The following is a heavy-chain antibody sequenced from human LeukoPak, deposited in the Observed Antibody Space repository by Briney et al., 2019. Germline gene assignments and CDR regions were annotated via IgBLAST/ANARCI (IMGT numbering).Heavy chain of an antibody. J-gene: IGHJ4*02. CDR1: GYKFTNYW. CDR2: IYPGDSDT. V-gene: IGHV5-51*01. Sequence: GESLKISCKASGYKFTNYWIAWVRQMPGKGLEWMGIIYPGDSDTRYSPSFQGQVTISADKSISTAYLQWSSLKASDTAIYYCARQFLSIAAAGYWGQGTLVTVSS. CDR3: ARQFLSIAAAGY. D-gene: IGHD6-13*01.